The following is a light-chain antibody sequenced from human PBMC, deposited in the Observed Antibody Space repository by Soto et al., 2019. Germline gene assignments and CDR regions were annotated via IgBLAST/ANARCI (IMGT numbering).Light chain of an antibody. J-gene: IGLJ3*02. CDR1: SSNIGAHFD. V-gene: IGLV1-40*01. CDR3: QSYDISLSGSGV. CDR2: GNN. Sequence: QSVLTQPPSVSGAPGQRVTISCTGSSSNIGAHFDVHWYQHLPGTAPKLLIYGNNNRPSGVPDRFSGSKSGTSASLAITGLQAEDEADYYCQSYDISLSGSGVFGGGTQLTVL.